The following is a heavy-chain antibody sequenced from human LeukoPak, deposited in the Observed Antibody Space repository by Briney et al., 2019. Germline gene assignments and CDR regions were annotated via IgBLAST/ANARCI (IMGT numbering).Heavy chain of an antibody. J-gene: IGHJ4*02. D-gene: IGHD7-27*01. CDR1: GFTFSSYA. V-gene: IGHV3-23*01. CDR2: ISGSGGST. Sequence: QTGGSLRLSCAASGFTFSSYAMSWVRQAPGKGLEWVSAISGSGGSTYYADSVKGRFTISRDNSKNTLYLQMNSLRAEDTAVYYCAKDQLGIYYFDYWGQGTLVTVSS. CDR3: AKDQLGIYYFDY.